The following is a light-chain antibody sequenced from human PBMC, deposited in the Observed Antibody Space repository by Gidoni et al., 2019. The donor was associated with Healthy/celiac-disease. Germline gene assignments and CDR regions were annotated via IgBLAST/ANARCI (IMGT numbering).Light chain of an antibody. CDR3: MQALQTPLT. CDR1: QRLLHSNGYNY. J-gene: IGKJ4*01. CDR2: LGS. V-gene: IGKV2-28*01. Sequence: DIVMTHSPLSLPVPPGAPASISCRSSQRLLHSNGYNYLDWYLQKPGQSPQLLIYLGSNRASGVPDRFSGSGSGTDFTLKISRVEAEDVGVYYCMQALQTPLTFGGGTKVEIK.